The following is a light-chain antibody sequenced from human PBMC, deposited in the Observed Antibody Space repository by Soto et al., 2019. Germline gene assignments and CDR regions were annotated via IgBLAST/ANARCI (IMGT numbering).Light chain of an antibody. CDR1: QSVGSY. V-gene: IGKV3-20*01. Sequence: EIVLTQSRGTLSLSPGERATLSCRASQSVGSYLTWYQQKPGQAPRLLIYGASSRATGIPDRFSGSGSGTAFTLTITRLEPGDFAVYYCQQYDSSPRTFGQGTKLEIK. CDR3: QQYDSSPRT. CDR2: GAS. J-gene: IGKJ2*01.